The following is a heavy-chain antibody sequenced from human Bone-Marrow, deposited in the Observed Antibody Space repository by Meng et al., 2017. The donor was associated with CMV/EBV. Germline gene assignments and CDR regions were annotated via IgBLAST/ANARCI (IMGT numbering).Heavy chain of an antibody. CDR3: ARSPSPGIAVGP. D-gene: IGHD6-19*01. V-gene: IGHV3-48*03. CDR2: ISNSGSTI. J-gene: IGHJ5*02. Sequence: GGSLRLSCAASGFTFSSYEMNWVRQAPGKGLEWVSYISNSGSTIYYADSVKGRFTISRDNAKNSLYLQMNSLRAEDTAVYYCARSPSPGIAVGPWGQGTLVTVSS. CDR1: GFTFSSYE.